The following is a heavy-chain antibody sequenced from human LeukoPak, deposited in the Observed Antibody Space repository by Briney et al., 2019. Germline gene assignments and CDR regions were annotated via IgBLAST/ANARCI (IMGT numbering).Heavy chain of an antibody. Sequence: SETLSLTCAVSGXSISSSNWWSWVRQPPGKGLEWIGEIYHSGSTNYNPSLKSRVTISVDKSTNQFSLKLSSVTAADTAVYYCARRFMTCGMDVWGQGTTVTVSS. CDR2: IYHSGST. CDR3: ARRFMTCGMDV. D-gene: IGHD3-16*01. V-gene: IGHV4-4*02. CDR1: GXSISSSNW. J-gene: IGHJ6*02.